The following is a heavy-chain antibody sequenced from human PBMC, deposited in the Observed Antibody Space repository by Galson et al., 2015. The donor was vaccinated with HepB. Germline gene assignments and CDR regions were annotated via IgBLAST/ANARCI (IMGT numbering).Heavy chain of an antibody. J-gene: IGHJ3*02. CDR2: FDPEDGET. Sequence: SVKVSCKVSGYTLTELSMHWVRQAPGKGLEWMGGFDPEDGETIYAQKFQGRVTMTEDTSTDTAYMELSSLRSEDTAVYYCATDRGPYWSGISSYYAFDIWGQGTLVTVSS. CDR1: GYTLTELS. V-gene: IGHV1-24*01. CDR3: ATDRGPYWSGISSYYAFDI. D-gene: IGHD2-2*01.